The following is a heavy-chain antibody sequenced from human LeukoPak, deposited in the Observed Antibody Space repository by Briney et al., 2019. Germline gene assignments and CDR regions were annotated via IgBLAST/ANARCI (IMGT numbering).Heavy chain of an antibody. CDR1: GYSISSGYC. CDR2: IYHRGST. D-gene: IGHD2-2*01. V-gene: IGHV4-38-2*02. CDR3: ERVVGSSTSSNWFDP. J-gene: IGHJ5*02. Sequence: SETLSLTCTVSGYSISSGYCWGWIRQPPGKGLEWIGSIYHRGSTYYNPPLKSRVTISVDTSKNQFSLKQSSGTAADTAVYYCERVVGSSTSSNWFDPWGQGTLVTVSS.